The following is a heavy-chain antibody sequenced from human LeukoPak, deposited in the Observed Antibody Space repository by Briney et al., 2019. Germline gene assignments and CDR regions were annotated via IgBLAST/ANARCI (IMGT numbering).Heavy chain of an antibody. Sequence: PGGSLRLSCAASGFTFSSYAMSWVRQAPGKGLEWVSAISGSGGSTYYADSVKGRFTISRDNSKNTLYLQMNSLRAEDTAVYYCAKDGLAYCGDDCHFDYWGQGTLVTVSS. CDR3: AKDGLAYCGDDCHFDY. D-gene: IGHD2-21*02. CDR2: ISGSGGST. CDR1: GFTFSSYA. J-gene: IGHJ4*02. V-gene: IGHV3-23*01.